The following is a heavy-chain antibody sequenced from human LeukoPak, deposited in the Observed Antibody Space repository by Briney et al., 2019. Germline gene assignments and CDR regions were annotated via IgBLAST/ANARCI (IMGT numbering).Heavy chain of an antibody. D-gene: IGHD6-13*01. CDR1: GFTFSSYA. V-gene: IGHV3-30-3*01. J-gene: IGHJ1*01. Sequence: GSLRLSCAASGFTFSSYAMHWVRQAPGKGLEWVAVISYDGSNKYYADSVKGRFTISRDNSKNTLYLQMNSLRAEDTAVYYCARDSSTWSWAEYFQHWGQGTLVTVSS. CDR2: ISYDGSNK. CDR3: ARDSSTWSWAEYFQH.